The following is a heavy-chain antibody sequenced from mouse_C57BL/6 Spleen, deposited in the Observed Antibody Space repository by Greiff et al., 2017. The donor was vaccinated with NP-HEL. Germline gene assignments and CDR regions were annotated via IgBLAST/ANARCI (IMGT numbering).Heavy chain of an antibody. J-gene: IGHJ3*01. D-gene: IGHD1-2*01. CDR3: ARYNYEYYGAFAY. Sequence: EVQLVESGGGLVKPGGSLKLSCAASGFTFSDYGMHWVRQAPEKGLEWVAYISSGSSTIYYADTVKGRFTISRDNAKNTLFLQMTSLRSEDTAMYYCARYNYEYYGAFAYWGQGTLVTVSA. V-gene: IGHV5-17*01. CDR2: ISSGSSTI. CDR1: GFTFSDYG.